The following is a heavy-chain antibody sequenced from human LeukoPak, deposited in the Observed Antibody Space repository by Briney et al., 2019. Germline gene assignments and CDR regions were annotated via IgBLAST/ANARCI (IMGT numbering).Heavy chain of an antibody. CDR2: ISSSSSSI. D-gene: IGHD3-16*01. J-gene: IGHJ5*02. CDR3: AKNPQSYEGWFDP. CDR1: GFTFSSYS. Sequence: PGGSLRLSCAASGFTFSSYSMNWVRQAPGKGLEWVSYISSSSSSIYYADSVKGRFTISRDNAKNSLYLQMNSLRAEDTAVYYCAKNPQSYEGWFDPWGQGTLVTVSS. V-gene: IGHV3-48*01.